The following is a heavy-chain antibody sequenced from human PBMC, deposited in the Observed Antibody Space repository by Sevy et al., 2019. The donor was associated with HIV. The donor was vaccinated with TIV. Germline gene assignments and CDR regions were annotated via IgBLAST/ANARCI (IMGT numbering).Heavy chain of an antibody. D-gene: IGHD2-15*01. Sequence: GGSLRLSCAASGFIFNTYAMNWVRQAPGKGLEWVSSISSGSGDYIYYADSVKGRFTVSRDNAKNSVYLQFNSVRADDTAIYYCARDRCSGGSCYTDSGDVWGKGTTVTVSS. CDR1: GFIFNTYA. CDR3: ARDRCSGGSCYTDSGDV. CDR2: ISSGSGDYI. V-gene: IGHV3-21*06. J-gene: IGHJ6*04.